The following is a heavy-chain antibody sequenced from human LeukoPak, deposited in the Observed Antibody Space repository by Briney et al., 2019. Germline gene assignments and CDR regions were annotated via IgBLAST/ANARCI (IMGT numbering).Heavy chain of an antibody. Sequence: SETLSLTCAVYGGSFSGYYWSWIRQPPGKGLEWIGEINHSGSTKYNPSLKNQVTISVDTSKNQFSLKLSSVTAADTAVYYCARRLGRKFGERFYYYHYLDVWGKGTTVTISS. D-gene: IGHD3-10*01. CDR3: ARRLGRKFGERFYYYHYLDV. CDR2: INHSGST. J-gene: IGHJ6*03. CDR1: GGSFSGYY. V-gene: IGHV4-34*01.